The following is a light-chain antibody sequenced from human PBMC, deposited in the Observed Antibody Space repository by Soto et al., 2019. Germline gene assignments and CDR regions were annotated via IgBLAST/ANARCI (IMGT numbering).Light chain of an antibody. CDR3: SSCAFSYTLV. J-gene: IGLJ2*01. CDR1: SNDVGGYNF. Sequence: QSALTQPRSVSGSPGQSVTISCTGNSNDVGGYNFVSWYQQHPGKVPKLFIYDVSRRPSGVPDRFSGSKSGNTASLTISGLQAGYEADYYCSSCAFSYTLVFGGGTKLTVL. V-gene: IGLV2-11*01. CDR2: DVS.